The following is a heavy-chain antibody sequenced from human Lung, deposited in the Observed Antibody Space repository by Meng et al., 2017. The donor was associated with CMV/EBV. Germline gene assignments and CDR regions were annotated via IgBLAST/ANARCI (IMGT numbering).Heavy chain of an antibody. CDR1: GFTFSTYS. CDR3: VNRAWMDF. J-gene: IGHJ4*02. CDR2: INESGDRT. Sequence: EVQLLQFGGGLEQPGGSLRLSCEASGFTFSTYSMTWVRQAPGKGLEWVSGINESGDRTYHADSVKGRFTISRDNSKNTLYLQMNSLRVEDTAIYYCVNRAWMDFWGQGNLVTVSS. V-gene: IGHV3-23*01. D-gene: IGHD3/OR15-3a*01.